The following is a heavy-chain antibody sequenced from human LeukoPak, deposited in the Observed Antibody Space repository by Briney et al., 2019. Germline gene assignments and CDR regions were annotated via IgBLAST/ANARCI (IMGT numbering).Heavy chain of an antibody. CDR1: GGSISSGGYY. CDR3: ARFLVPAAHFDY. V-gene: IGHV4-30-2*01. J-gene: IGHJ4*02. CDR2: IYHSGST. D-gene: IGHD2-2*01. Sequence: SETLSLTCTVSGGSISSGGYYWSWIRQPPGKGLEWIGYIYHSGSTYYNPSLKSRVTISVDRSKNQFSLKLSSVTAADTAVYYCARFLVPAAHFDYWGQGTLVTVSS.